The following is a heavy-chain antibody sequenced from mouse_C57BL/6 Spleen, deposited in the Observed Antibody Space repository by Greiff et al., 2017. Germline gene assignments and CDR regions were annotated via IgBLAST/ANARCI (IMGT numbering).Heavy chain of an antibody. CDR1: GYTFTDYY. CDR2: INPNNGGP. D-gene: IGHD2-4*01. CDR3: AKAYYDCDTIAY. V-gene: IGHV1-26*01. Sequence: VQLQQSGPELVKPGASVKISCKASGYTFTDYYMNWVKQSHGKSLEWIGDINPNNGGPSYNQKFEGKATLTVDKSSSTAYMELRSLTSEDSAVYYCAKAYYDCDTIAYWGQGTLVTVAA. J-gene: IGHJ3*01.